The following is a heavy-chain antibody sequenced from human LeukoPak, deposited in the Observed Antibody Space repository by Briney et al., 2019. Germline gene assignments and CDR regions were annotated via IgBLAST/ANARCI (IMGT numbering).Heavy chain of an antibody. Sequence: SETLSLTCTVSGGSISSGGYYWSWFRQHPGKGLDWIGYIYYSGSTYYNPSLKSRVTISVDTSKNQFSLNLSSVTAADTAVYYCARDRGAAAGIFDYWGQGTLVTVSS. CDR3: ARDRGAAAGIFDY. D-gene: IGHD6-13*01. CDR2: IYYSGST. CDR1: GGSISSGGYY. V-gene: IGHV4-31*03. J-gene: IGHJ4*02.